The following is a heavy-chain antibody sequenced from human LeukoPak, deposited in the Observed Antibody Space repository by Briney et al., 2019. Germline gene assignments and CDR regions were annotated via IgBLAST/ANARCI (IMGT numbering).Heavy chain of an antibody. Sequence: GGSLRLSCAASGFTFRNYGMHWVRQAPGKGLEWVAVIWYDGSNEDYGDSVKGRFTISRDNSKNTLYLQMNSLRAEDTAVYYCARDGRSGYPDDAFDIWGQGTMVTVSS. D-gene: IGHD3-22*01. CDR1: GFTFRNYG. J-gene: IGHJ3*02. CDR2: IWYDGSNE. V-gene: IGHV3-33*01. CDR3: ARDGRSGYPDDAFDI.